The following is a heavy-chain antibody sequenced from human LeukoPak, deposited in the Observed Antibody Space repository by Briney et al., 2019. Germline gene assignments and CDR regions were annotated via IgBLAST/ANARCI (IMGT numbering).Heavy chain of an antibody. Sequence: SETLSLTCTVSGGSISSSSYYWGWIRQPPGKGLEWIGSIYYSGSTYYNPSLKSRVTISVDTSKNQFSLKLSSVTAADTAVYYCARDKVLLWFGESAGHFDYWGQGTLVTVSS. J-gene: IGHJ4*02. CDR2: IYYSGST. CDR3: ARDKVLLWFGESAGHFDY. D-gene: IGHD3-10*01. CDR1: GGSISSSSYY. V-gene: IGHV4-39*02.